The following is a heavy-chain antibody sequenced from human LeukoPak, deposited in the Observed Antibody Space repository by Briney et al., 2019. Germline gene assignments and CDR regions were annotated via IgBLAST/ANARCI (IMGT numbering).Heavy chain of an antibody. J-gene: IGHJ3*02. CDR1: GGSISSGSYY. V-gene: IGHV4-61*02. CDR3: ARGNWELPDAFDI. Sequence: SQTLSLTCTVSGGSISSGSYYWSWIRQPAGKGLEWIGRIYTSGSTNYNPSLKSRVTISVDTSKYQFSLKVSSVTAADTAVYYCARGNWELPDAFDIWGQGTMVTVSS. CDR2: IYTSGST. D-gene: IGHD1-26*01.